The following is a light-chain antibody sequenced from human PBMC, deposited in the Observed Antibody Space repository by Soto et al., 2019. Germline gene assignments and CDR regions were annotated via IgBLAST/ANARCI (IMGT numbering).Light chain of an antibody. Sequence: QSVLTQPASVCGSPGQSFTISCTGPLSDIGDSNFISWYQHSPGKAPRLLIYEVNNRPSGVSKRFSGSKAGNTASLTISGLLDDDEADYFCASFRSGTILVFGSGTKVTV. J-gene: IGLJ1*01. CDR2: EVN. CDR3: ASFRSGTILV. V-gene: IGLV2-14*01. CDR1: LSDIGDSNF.